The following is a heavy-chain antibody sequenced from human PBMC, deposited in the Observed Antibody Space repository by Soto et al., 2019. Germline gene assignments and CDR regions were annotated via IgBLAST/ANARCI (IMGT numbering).Heavy chain of an antibody. CDR1: GFTFSSYS. CDR3: ARRGGGSSCLDY. Sequence: EVQLVESGGGLVKSGGSLRLSCAASGFTFSSYSMNWVRQAPGKGLEWVSSISSSSSYIYYADSVKGRFTISRDNAKNSLYLQMNSLRAEDTAVYYCARRGGGSSCLDYWGQGTLVTVSS. J-gene: IGHJ4*02. D-gene: IGHD2-15*01. V-gene: IGHV3-21*01. CDR2: ISSSSSYI.